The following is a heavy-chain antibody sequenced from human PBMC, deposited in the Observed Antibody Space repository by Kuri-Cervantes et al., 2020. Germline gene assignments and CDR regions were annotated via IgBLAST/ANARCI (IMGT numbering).Heavy chain of an antibody. Sequence: SVKVSCKASGGTFSSYAISWVRQAPGQGLEWMGGIIPIFGTANYAQKFQGRVTITADESTSTAYMELSSLRSEDTAAYYCAKRNSSSSSTARNYYYYYMDVWGKGTTVTVSS. CDR3: AKRNSSSSSTARNYYYYYMDV. CDR1: GGTFSSYA. V-gene: IGHV1-69*13. CDR2: IIPIFGTA. D-gene: IGHD6-13*01. J-gene: IGHJ6*03.